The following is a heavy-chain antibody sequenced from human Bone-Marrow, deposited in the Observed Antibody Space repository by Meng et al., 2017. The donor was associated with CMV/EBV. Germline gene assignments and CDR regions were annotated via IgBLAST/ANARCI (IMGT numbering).Heavy chain of an antibody. D-gene: IGHD3-10*01. J-gene: IGHJ6*02. CDR2: IKQDGSEK. V-gene: IGHV3-7*01. CDR1: GFTFSSYW. CDR3: AKGDVLLWFGKGYYGMDV. Sequence: LSLTCAASGFTFSSYWMSWVRQAPGKGLEWGANIKQDGSEKYYVDSVKGRFTISRDYSKNTLYLQMNSLRAEDTAVYYCAKGDVLLWFGKGYYGMDVWGQGTTVTVSS.